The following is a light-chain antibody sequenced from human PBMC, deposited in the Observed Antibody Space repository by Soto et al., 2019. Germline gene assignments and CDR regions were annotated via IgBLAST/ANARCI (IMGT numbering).Light chain of an antibody. Sequence: QSPSFLSASVGDRVTITCRASQDISTFLTWYQQKPGQPPKLLIYRASTRDSGVPDRFSGSGSGTDFTLTISSLQPEDLAVYYCQQYYSSSLTFGGGTKVDIK. CDR3: QQYYSSSLT. V-gene: IGKV1-27*01. J-gene: IGKJ4*01. CDR1: QDISTF. CDR2: RAS.